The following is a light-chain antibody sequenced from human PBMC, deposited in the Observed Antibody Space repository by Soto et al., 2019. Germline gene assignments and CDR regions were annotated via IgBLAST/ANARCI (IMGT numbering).Light chain of an antibody. CDR1: QSISSY. Sequence: DIQRPQSPSSLPASVGDRVTITCRASQSISSYLKWYQQKPGKAPKLLIYAAASLQSGVPSRFSGSGSGTDFTFTISSLQPEDFATYYCQQSYSTPLTFGGGTKVDIK. CDR3: QQSYSTPLT. CDR2: AAA. J-gene: IGKJ4*01. V-gene: IGKV1-39*01.